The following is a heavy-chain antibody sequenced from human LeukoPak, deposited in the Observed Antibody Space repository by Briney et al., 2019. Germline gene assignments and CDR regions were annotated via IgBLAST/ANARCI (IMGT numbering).Heavy chain of an antibody. Sequence: ASVKVSCKASGYTFTGYYMHWVRQAPGQGLEWMGWINPNSGGTNYAPKFQGRVTMTRDTSISTAYMELSSLRSDDTAVYYCARALGYCSGGSCYSGLYYFDYWGQGTLVTVSS. V-gene: IGHV1-2*02. CDR2: INPNSGGT. CDR1: GYTFTGYY. CDR3: ARALGYCSGGSCYSGLYYFDY. J-gene: IGHJ4*02. D-gene: IGHD2-15*01.